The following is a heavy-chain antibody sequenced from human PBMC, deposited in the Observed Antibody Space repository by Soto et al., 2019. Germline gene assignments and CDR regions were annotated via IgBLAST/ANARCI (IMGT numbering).Heavy chain of an antibody. Sequence: EVQLVESGGGLVQPGGSLRLSCAASGFTFSSYWIHWVRQAPGKGLEWVSRINSDGSSATYADSVRGRFTVSRDNAKKMVDLQMKSLTAGDTAVFYCANSLGLGYYGSGSSGYYGLEVWGQGTTVTVSS. J-gene: IGHJ6*02. D-gene: IGHD3-10*01. CDR2: INSDGSSA. CDR3: ANSLGLGYYGSGSSGYYGLEV. V-gene: IGHV3-74*03. CDR1: GFTFSSYW.